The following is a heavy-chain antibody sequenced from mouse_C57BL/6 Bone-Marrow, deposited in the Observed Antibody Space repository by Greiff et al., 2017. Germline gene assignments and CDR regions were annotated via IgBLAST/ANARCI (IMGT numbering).Heavy chain of an antibody. CDR3: ARPIYYGGYFDV. CDR2: INSDGGST. V-gene: IGHV5-2*01. D-gene: IGHD2-13*01. Sequence: EVNVVESGGGLVQPGESLKLSCESNEYEFPSHDMSWVRKTPEKRLELVAAINSDGGSTYYPDTMERRFIISRDNTKKTLYLQMSSLRSEDTAVYYCARPIYYGGYFDVWGTGTTVTVSS. J-gene: IGHJ1*03. CDR1: EYEFPSHD.